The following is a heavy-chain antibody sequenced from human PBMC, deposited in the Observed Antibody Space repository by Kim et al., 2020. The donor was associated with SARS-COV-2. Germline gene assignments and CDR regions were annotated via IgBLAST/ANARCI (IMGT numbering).Heavy chain of an antibody. D-gene: IGHD3-10*01. Sequence: SVKGRFTISRDNSKNPLYLQMNSLRAEDTAVYYCAKDLFRRAPGPRGFNYWGQGTLVTVSS. J-gene: IGHJ4*02. CDR3: AKDLFRRAPGPRGFNY. V-gene: IGHV3-23*01.